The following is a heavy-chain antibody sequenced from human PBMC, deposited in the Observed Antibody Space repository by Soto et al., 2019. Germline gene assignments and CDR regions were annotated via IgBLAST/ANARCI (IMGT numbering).Heavy chain of an antibody. Sequence: SVKVSCKTSGGSFSNYAISWVRQAPGQGLEWMGAIIPMFGTANYAQMFQGRVTITADESTNTAYMEVSSLRSEDSAVYYCARGATVTREYFYGMDVWGQGTTVTVSS. CDR1: GGSFSNYA. V-gene: IGHV1-69*13. CDR2: IIPMFGTA. D-gene: IGHD4-4*01. CDR3: ARGATVTREYFYGMDV. J-gene: IGHJ6*02.